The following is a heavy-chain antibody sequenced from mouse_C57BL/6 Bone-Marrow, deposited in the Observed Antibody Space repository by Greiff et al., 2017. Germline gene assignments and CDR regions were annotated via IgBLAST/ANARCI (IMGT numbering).Heavy chain of an antibody. J-gene: IGHJ2*01. V-gene: IGHV5-4*01. CDR1: GFTFSSYA. CDR2: ISDGGSYT. CDR3: AREELGLDWDFDY. D-gene: IGHD4-1*01. Sequence: EVKLMESGGGLVKPGGSLKLSCAASGFTFSSYAMSWVRQTPEKRLEWVATISDGGSYTYYPDNVKGRFTISRDNAKNNLYLQMSHLKSEDTAMYYCAREELGLDWDFDYWGQGTTLTVSS.